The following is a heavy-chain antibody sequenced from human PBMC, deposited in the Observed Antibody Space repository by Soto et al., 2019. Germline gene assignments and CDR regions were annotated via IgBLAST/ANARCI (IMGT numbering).Heavy chain of an antibody. CDR2: ITAYNDNT. V-gene: IGHV1-18*04. Sequence: GASVTVSCKASGYTFTSYGLNWVRQAPGQGLEWMGWITAYNDNTNYAQKVQGRAILTIDTSTTTGYMELRSLRSDDTAVYYCARTGWPQSLYYFDYWGQGTLVTVSS. J-gene: IGHJ4*02. D-gene: IGHD3-16*01. CDR1: GYTFTSYG. CDR3: ARTGWPQSLYYFDY.